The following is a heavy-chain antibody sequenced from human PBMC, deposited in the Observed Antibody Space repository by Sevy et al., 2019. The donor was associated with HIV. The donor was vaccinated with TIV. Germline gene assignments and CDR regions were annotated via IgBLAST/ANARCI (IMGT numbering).Heavy chain of an antibody. Sequence: ASVKVSCKASGGTFSSYAISWVRQAPGQGLEWMGGIIPIFGTANYEQKFQGRVTITADESTSTAYLELSSLRSEDTAVYYCARGPDYSNPVGYWGQGTLVTVSS. CDR2: IIPIFGTA. V-gene: IGHV1-69*13. CDR1: GGTFSSYA. D-gene: IGHD4-4*01. CDR3: ARGPDYSNPVGY. J-gene: IGHJ4*02.